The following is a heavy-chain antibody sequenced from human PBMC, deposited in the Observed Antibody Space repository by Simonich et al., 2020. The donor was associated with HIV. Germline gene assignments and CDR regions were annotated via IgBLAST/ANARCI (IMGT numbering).Heavy chain of an antibody. V-gene: IGHV1-24*01. CDR1: GHSLTDLS. J-gene: IGHJ4*02. CDR3: AAVELGH. Sequence: QVQLLQSGAEVKKPGASVKVSCKVSGHSLTDLSMHWVRQTPGKGLEWMGGVDPEVGETNYAQKFQGRVTMTEDTSTDTAYLELSSLRSEDTALYYCAAVELGHWGQGTLVTVSS. D-gene: IGHD1-7*01. CDR2: VDPEVGET.